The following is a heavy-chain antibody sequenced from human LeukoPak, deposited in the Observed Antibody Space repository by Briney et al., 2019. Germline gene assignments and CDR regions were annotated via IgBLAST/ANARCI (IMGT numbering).Heavy chain of an antibody. V-gene: IGHV3-23*01. CDR2: ISASGANT. J-gene: IGHJ4*02. Sequence: GGSLRLSCAASGFTFRGYGMSWVRQAPGKGLEYVSAISASGANTYYADSVKGRFTISRDNSKNTLFLQMNSLRAEDTAVYYCARESGESFDYWGQGALVTVSS. D-gene: IGHD3-10*01. CDR3: ARESGESFDY. CDR1: GFTFRGYG.